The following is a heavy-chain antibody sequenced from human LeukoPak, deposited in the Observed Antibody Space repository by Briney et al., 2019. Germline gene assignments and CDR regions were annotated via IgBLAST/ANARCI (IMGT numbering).Heavy chain of an antibody. Sequence: GGSLRLSCAASGFTFSSYWMSWVRQAPGKGLEWVANIKQDGSEKYYVDSVKGRFTISRDNAKNLLYLQMNSLRAEDTAVYYCARDQKAGTRYYGMDVWGQGTTVTVSS. CDR2: IKQDGSEK. J-gene: IGHJ6*02. D-gene: IGHD6-19*01. CDR3: ARDQKAGTRYYGMDV. CDR1: GFTFSSYW. V-gene: IGHV3-7*01.